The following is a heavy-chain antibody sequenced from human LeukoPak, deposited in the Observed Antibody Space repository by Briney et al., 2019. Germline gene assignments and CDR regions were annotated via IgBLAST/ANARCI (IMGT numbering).Heavy chain of an antibody. Sequence: GESLKISCKGSGYSFTSYWIGWVRQRPGKGLEWMGMIYPGDSDTRYSPSFQGQVTISADKSISTAYLQWSSLKASDTAMYYCAAAAGPRGARFDYWGQGTLVTVSS. V-gene: IGHV5-51*01. J-gene: IGHJ4*02. CDR1: GYSFTSYW. D-gene: IGHD6-13*01. CDR2: IYPGDSDT. CDR3: AAAAGPRGARFDY.